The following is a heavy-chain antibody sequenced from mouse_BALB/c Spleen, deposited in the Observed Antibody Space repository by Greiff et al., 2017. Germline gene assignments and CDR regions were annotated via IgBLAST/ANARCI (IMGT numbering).Heavy chain of an antibody. Sequence: QVQLKQPGAELVKPGASVKMSCKASGYTFTSYWMHWVKQRPGQGLEWIGTIDPSDSYTSYNQKFKGKATLTVDTSSSTAYMQLSSLTSEDSAVYYCTRSGGNYYFDDWGQGTTLTVSS. D-gene: IGHD2-1*01. CDR1: GYTFTSYW. J-gene: IGHJ2*01. V-gene: IGHV1S127*01. CDR2: IDPSDSYT. CDR3: TRSGGNYYFDD.